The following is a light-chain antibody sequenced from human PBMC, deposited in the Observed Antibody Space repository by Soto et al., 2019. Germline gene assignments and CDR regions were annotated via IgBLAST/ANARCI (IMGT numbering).Light chain of an antibody. V-gene: IGKV1-5*03. CDR2: KAS. CDR1: QSIGSW. Sequence: DIQMTQSPSILSASVGDRFTITCRASQSIGSWVAWYQQKPGRAPNLLIHKASHLESGVPSRFSGSGSGTEFTLTISSLQPGDFATYYCQHYNSYPWTFGQGTKVDIK. J-gene: IGKJ1*01. CDR3: QHYNSYPWT.